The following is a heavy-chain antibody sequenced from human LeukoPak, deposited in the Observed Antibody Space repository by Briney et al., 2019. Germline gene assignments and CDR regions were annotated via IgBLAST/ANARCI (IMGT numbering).Heavy chain of an antibody. D-gene: IGHD3-3*02. V-gene: IGHV3-15*07. J-gene: IGHJ4*02. CDR1: GFTFSSYW. Sequence: GGSLRLSCAVSGFTFSSYWMHWVRQAPAKGLEWVGRIKTNAEGGTLDYTAPVKGRFTISRDDSKNTLYLQMDSLEVEDTGMYYCTTGIDDEGGYWGQGTLVTVSS. CDR2: IKTNAEGGTL. CDR3: TTGIDDEGGY.